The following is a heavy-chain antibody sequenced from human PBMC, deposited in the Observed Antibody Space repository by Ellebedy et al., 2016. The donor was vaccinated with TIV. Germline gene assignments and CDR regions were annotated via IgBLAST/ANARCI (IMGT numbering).Heavy chain of an antibody. J-gene: IGHJ4*02. D-gene: IGHD6-19*01. CDR3: ASTWLVTDGGY. Sequence: SETLSLTXDVYGGSFSGYYWSWIRQPPGKGLEWSGEINHSGSTNYNPSLKSRVTISVDTSKNQFSLKLSSVTAADTAVYYCASTWLVTDGGYWGQGTLVTVSS. CDR2: INHSGST. CDR1: GGSFSGYY. V-gene: IGHV4-34*01.